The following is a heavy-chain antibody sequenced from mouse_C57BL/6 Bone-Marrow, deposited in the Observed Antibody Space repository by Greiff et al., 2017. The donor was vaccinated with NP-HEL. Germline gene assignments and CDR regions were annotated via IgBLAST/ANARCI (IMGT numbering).Heavy chain of an antibody. Sequence: EVQGVESGGGLVQPGGSMKLSCAASGFTFSDAWMDWVRQSPEKGLEWVAEIRNKANNHATYYAESVKGRFTISRDDSKSSVYLQMNSLRAEDTGIYYCTRITTALYWYFDVWGTGTTVTVSS. CDR2: IRNKANNHAT. D-gene: IGHD1-2*01. CDR3: TRITTALYWYFDV. V-gene: IGHV6-6*01. J-gene: IGHJ1*03. CDR1: GFTFSDAW.